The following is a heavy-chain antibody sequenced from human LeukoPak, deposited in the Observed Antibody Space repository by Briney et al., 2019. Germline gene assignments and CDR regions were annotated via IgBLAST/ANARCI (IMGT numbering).Heavy chain of an antibody. CDR2: IKPNNGDT. D-gene: IGHD6-19*01. J-gene: IGHJ6*02. CDR3: ARENEGWLLHYYGVDV. Sequence: ASVKVSFKASGYTFTGYYLHWVRQAPGQGLEWMGWIKPNNGDTKLVQKFQGRVTMTRDTSISTAYMDLISLRPDDTAVYYCARENEGWLLHYYGVDVWGQGTTVSVSS. CDR1: GYTFTGYY. V-gene: IGHV1-2*02.